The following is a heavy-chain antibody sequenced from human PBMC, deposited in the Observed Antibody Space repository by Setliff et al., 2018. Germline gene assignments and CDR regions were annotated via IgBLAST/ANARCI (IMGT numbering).Heavy chain of an antibody. Sequence: ASVKVSCKASAHIFKSYGISWVRQAPGQGLEWVGWISSYNDVTSYAQRFQGRVTLTTDTSTSAAYMELRTLRSDDTAVYYCARGPISGSGTYYGADWGQGTLVTVSS. CDR1: AHIFKSYG. D-gene: IGHD3-10*01. CDR3: ARGPISGSGTYYGAD. CDR2: ISSYNDVT. V-gene: IGHV1-18*01. J-gene: IGHJ4*02.